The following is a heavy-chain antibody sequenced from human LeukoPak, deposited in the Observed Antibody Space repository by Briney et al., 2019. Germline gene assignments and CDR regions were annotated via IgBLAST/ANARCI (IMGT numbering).Heavy chain of an antibody. CDR2: VDSADGET. CDR1: GYTFSDFY. CDR3: ATVGSEGNWFET. V-gene: IGHV1-69-2*01. D-gene: IGHD1-26*01. J-gene: IGHJ5*02. Sequence: ASVKDSCKASGYTFSDFYIHWVRQAPGDTFEWMGRVDSADGETMSQASFRNRVTITADTSTDTAHMELTRLTADDTAIYFCATVGSEGNWFETWGQGTLVPVSS.